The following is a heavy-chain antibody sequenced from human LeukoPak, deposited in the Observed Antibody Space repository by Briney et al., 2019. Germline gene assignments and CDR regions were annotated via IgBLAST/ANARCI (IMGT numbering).Heavy chain of an antibody. CDR2: INPNSGGT. J-gene: IGHJ4*02. CDR1: GYTFTGYY. V-gene: IGHV1-2*02. CDR3: ARLTTTVTSFDY. Sequence: ASVKVSRKASGYTFTGYYMHWVRQAPGQGLEWMGWINPNSGGTNYAQKFQGRVTMTRDTSISTAYMEMSRLRSDDTAVYYCARLTTTVTSFDYWGQGTLVTVSS. D-gene: IGHD4-17*01.